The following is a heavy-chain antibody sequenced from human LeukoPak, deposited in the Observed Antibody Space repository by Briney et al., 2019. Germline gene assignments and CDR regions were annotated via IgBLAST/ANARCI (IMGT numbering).Heavy chain of an antibody. J-gene: IGHJ4*02. V-gene: IGHV4-39*01. CDR1: GGSISSSSYY. CDR2: IYYSGST. CDR3: ARLAAWYYFDY. Sequence: SETLSPTCTVSGGSISSSSYYWGWIRQPPGKGLEWIGSIYYSGSTYYNPSLKSRVTISVDTSKNQFSLKLSSVTAADTAVYHCARLAAWYYFDYWGQGTLVTVSS.